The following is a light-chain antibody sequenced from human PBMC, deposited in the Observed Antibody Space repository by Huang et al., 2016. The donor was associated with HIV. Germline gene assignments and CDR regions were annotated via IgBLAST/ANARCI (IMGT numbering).Light chain of an antibody. CDR1: QSVLDSSTNKNY. Sequence: DIVMTQSPDSLAVSLGERATINCKSSQSVLDSSTNKNYLAWYQQKPGQPPNLLIYWASTRESGVPDRFSGSGSGTDFTLSISSLQAEDVAVYYCQQYSNARTFGQGTKVEIK. J-gene: IGKJ1*01. CDR2: WAS. CDR3: QQYSNART. V-gene: IGKV4-1*01.